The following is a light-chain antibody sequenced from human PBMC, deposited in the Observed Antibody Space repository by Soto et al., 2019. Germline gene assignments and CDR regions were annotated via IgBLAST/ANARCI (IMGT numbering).Light chain of an antibody. CDR2: DAS. CDR3: QQYGSSPPWT. CDR1: QTVSSN. V-gene: IGKV3-15*01. J-gene: IGKJ1*01. Sequence: EIVMTQSPATLSVSPGERATLSCRASQTVSSNLAWYQQKPGQAPRLLIYDASTRATGIPVRFRGSGSGTEFTLTISSLQSEDSAVYYCQQYGSSPPWTFGQGTKVEIK.